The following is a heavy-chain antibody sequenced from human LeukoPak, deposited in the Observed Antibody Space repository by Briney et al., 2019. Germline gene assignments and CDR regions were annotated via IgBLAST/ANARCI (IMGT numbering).Heavy chain of an antibody. Sequence: ASVTVSCKASGYTFTSYYMHWVRQAPGQGLEWMGIINPSGGSTGYAQKFQGRVTMTRDMSTSTVYMELSSLRSEDTAVYYCARDPSATVTGAAFDIWGQGTMVTVSS. J-gene: IGHJ3*02. V-gene: IGHV1-46*01. CDR3: ARDPSATVTGAAFDI. D-gene: IGHD4-17*01. CDR2: INPSGGST. CDR1: GYTFTSYY.